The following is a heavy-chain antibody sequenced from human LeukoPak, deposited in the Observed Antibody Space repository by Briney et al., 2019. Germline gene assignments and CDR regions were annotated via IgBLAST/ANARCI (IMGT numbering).Heavy chain of an antibody. Sequence: GGSLRLSCAASGFTVSSNYMSWVRQAPGKGLEWVANIRQDGSEGYSADSMRGRFTISRDNVKDSLYLQMIGLRVEDTAVYYCARYTYFSASGRHYYYFDYWGQGTLVTVSS. CDR1: GFTVSSNY. CDR3: ARYTYFSASGRHYYYFDY. V-gene: IGHV3-7*01. CDR2: IRQDGSEG. J-gene: IGHJ4*02. D-gene: IGHD3-10*01.